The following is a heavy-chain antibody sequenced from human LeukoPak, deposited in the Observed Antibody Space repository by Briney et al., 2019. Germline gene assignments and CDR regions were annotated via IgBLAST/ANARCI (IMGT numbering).Heavy chain of an antibody. CDR1: GDSISSGDYY. V-gene: IGHV4-61*02. CDR3: AGGSYVSDY. Sequence: SQTLSLTCTVSGDSISSGDYYWSWIRQPAGKGLEWIGRISSSGSTNYNPSLKSRVTISVDTSKNQFSLKLSSVTAADTAVYYCAGGSYVSDYWGQGTLVTVSS. J-gene: IGHJ4*02. CDR2: ISSSGST. D-gene: IGHD1-26*01.